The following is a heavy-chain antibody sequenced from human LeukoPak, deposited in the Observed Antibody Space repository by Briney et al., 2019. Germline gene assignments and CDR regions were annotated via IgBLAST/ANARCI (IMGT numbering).Heavy chain of an antibody. CDR3: ATWGSYVGFDH. V-gene: IGHV5-51*01. D-gene: IGHD1-26*01. J-gene: IGHJ4*02. CDR2: IWPGDSET. Sequence: GASLKISCQGSGYSFPSYWIGWVRQLPGKGLEWMGIIWPGDSETRYSPSFQGQVTISADKSINTAYLQWTSLKASDTAMYYCATWGSYVGFDHWGQGTLVTVSS. CDR1: GYSFPSYW.